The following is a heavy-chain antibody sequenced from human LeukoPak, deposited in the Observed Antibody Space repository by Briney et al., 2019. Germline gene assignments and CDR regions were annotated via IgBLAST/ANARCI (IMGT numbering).Heavy chain of an antibody. CDR1: GFTFSTYA. J-gene: IGHJ4*02. D-gene: IGHD3-10*01. Sequence: GGSLRLSCAASGFTFSTYAMNWVRQGPGKGLEWVAVISYDGSNKFYADSVKGRFTISRDNSKNTLYLQMSSLSAEDTGVYYCESCMVRGVWYFDYWGQGTLVTVSS. CDR3: ESCMVRGVWYFDY. CDR2: ISYDGSNK. V-gene: IGHV3-30-3*01.